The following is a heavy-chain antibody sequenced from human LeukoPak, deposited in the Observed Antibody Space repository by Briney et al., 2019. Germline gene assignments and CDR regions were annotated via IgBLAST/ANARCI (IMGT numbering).Heavy chain of an antibody. J-gene: IGHJ6*02. CDR1: GYTFTSYG. CDR2: ISAYNGNT. Sequence: ASVKVSCKVSGYTFTSYGISWVRQAPGQGLEWMGWISAYNGNTNYAQKLQGRVTMTTDTSTSTAYMELRSLRSDDTAVYYCARITFVVEGYGMDVWGQGTTVTVSS. V-gene: IGHV1-18*01. D-gene: IGHD2-21*01. CDR3: ARITFVVEGYGMDV.